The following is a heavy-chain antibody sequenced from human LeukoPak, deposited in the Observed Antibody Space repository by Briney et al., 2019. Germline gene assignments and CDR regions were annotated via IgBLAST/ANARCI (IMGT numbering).Heavy chain of an antibody. Sequence: SETLSLTCAVYGGSFSGYYWSWIRQPPGKGLEWIGETNHSGSTNYNPSLKSRVTISVDTSKNQFSLKLSSVTAADTAVYYCARGRHIVVVIASSWFDPWGQGTLVTVSS. J-gene: IGHJ5*02. CDR3: ARGRHIVVVIASSWFDP. V-gene: IGHV4-34*01. CDR2: TNHSGST. CDR1: GGSFSGYY. D-gene: IGHD2-21*01.